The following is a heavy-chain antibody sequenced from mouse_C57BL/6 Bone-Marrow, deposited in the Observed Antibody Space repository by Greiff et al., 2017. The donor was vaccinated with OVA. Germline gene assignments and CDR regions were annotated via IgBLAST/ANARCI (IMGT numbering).Heavy chain of an antibody. J-gene: IGHJ4*01. D-gene: IGHD3-2*02. CDR1: GYTFTSYW. CDR3: ESVRPSAIDY. V-gene: IGHV1-61*01. Sequence: QVQLQQPGAELVRPGSSVKLSCKASGYTFTSYWMDWVKQRPGQGLEWIGNIYPSDSETHYNQKFKDKATLTVDKSSSTAYMQLSSLTSEDSAVYFCESVRPSAIDYWGQGTSVTVSS. CDR2: IYPSDSET.